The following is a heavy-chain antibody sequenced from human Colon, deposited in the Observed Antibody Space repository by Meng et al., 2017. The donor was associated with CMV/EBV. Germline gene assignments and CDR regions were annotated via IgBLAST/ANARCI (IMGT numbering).Heavy chain of an antibody. Sequence: ASVKVSCKASGYTGYYIHWVRQAPGRGLEWMRWFNLDSNSRDYARKFQGRVSMTRDTSLNSVSMELSGLTFDDTAIYYCARVVADSYGLDVWGQGTTVTVSS. CDR3: ARVVADSYGLDV. CDR1: GYTGYY. CDR2: FNLDSNSR. D-gene: IGHD2-15*01. V-gene: IGHV1-2*02. J-gene: IGHJ6*02.